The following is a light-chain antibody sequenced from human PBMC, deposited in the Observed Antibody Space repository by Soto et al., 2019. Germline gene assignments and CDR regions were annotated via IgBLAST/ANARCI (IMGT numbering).Light chain of an antibody. CDR1: SSDVGGYNR. J-gene: IGLJ1*01. CDR2: DVS. Sequence: QSALTQPPSVSGSPGQSVTISCTGTSSDVGGYNRVSWYQQPPGKAPKLLIYDVSNRPSGGSTRFSGSKSGNTASLTISELQAEDEADYYCTSYATGSAYVFGPGTKLTVL. V-gene: IGLV2-18*02. CDR3: TSYATGSAYV.